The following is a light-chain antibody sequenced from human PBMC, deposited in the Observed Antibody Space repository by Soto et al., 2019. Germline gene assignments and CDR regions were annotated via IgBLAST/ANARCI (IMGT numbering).Light chain of an antibody. J-gene: IGLJ2*01. CDR1: SSNIGSTT. CDR2: STD. Sequence: QSVLTQPPSASGTPGQRVTISCSGSSSNIGSTTVNWYQQLPGTAPQVLIFSTDQRPSGVPDRFSGSKSGTSASLASSGLQSGHEADYYCATWDDRLNGVVFGGGTKVIVL. CDR3: ATWDDRLNGVV. V-gene: IGLV1-44*01.